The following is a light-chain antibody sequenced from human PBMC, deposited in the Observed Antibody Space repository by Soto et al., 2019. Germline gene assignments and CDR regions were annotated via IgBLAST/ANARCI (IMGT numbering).Light chain of an antibody. CDR3: CSYVGRNTYV. J-gene: IGLJ1*01. CDR2: DVS. CDR1: SSDVGGYNY. V-gene: IGLV2-11*01. Sequence: QSALTQPRSASGSPGQSITISCTGTSSDVGGYNYVSWYQQHPAKAPKLIIFDVSKRPSGVPNRFSGSKSGNTASLTISGRRAEDEEDYYCCSYVGRNTYVFGTGTKVTVL.